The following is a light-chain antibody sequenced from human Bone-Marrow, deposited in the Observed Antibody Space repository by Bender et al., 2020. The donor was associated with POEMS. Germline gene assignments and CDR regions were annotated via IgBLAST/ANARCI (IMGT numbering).Light chain of an antibody. J-gene: IGLJ3*02. CDR2: EVR. CDR3: CSYADNSVWV. Sequence: QSALTQPRSVSGSPGQSVTLSCTGTSSDVGTYNYVSWYQHHPGKAPKLMIYEVRKRPSGVSNRFSGSKSDNTASLTISGLQAEDEADFYCCSYADNSVWVFGGGTKLTVL. V-gene: IGLV2-11*01. CDR1: SSDVGTYNY.